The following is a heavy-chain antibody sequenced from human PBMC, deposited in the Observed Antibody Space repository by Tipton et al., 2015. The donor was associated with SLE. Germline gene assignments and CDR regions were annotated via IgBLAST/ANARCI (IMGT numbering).Heavy chain of an antibody. CDR2: INHSVST. J-gene: IGHJ6*02. CDR3: ARSVVGADVYYYGMDV. D-gene: IGHD1-26*01. CDR1: GGSFSGYY. Sequence: TLSLTCAVYGGSFSGYYWSWTRQPPGKGLEWIGEINHSVSTNYNPSLKSRVTISVDTSKNQFSLKLSSVTAADTAVYYCARSVVGADVYYYGMDVWGQGTTVTVS. V-gene: IGHV4-34*01.